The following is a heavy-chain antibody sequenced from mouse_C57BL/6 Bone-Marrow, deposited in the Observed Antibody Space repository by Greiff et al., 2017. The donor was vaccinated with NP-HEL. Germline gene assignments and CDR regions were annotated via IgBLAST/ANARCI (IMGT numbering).Heavy chain of an antibody. CDR1: GYTFTDYY. Sequence: QVQLKESGPELVKPGASVKISCKASGYTFTDYYINWVKQRPGQGLEWIGWIFPGSGSTYYNEKFKGKATLTVDKSSSTAYMLLSSLTSEDSAVYFCARFYYGSRGYYAMDYWGQGTSVTVSS. V-gene: IGHV1-75*01. J-gene: IGHJ4*01. CDR2: IFPGSGST. CDR3: ARFYYGSRGYYAMDY. D-gene: IGHD1-1*01.